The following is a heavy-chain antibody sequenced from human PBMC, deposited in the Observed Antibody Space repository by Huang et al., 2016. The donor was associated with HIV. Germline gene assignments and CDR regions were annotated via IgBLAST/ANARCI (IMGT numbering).Heavy chain of an antibody. J-gene: IGHJ3*02. CDR2: INHRGST. V-gene: IGHV4-34*01. CDR3: ARERMMSWLDDHDAFDI. Sequence: QVQLQQWGAGLLKPSETLSLTCAVYGGSFRGYYWSWIRQSPGKGLEWIGEINHRGSTNYNPSLKSRLTISVDRSKNQFSLRLSSVTAADTAVYYCARERMMSWLDDHDAFDIWGQGTMVTVSS. D-gene: IGHD1-1*01. CDR1: GGSFRGYY.